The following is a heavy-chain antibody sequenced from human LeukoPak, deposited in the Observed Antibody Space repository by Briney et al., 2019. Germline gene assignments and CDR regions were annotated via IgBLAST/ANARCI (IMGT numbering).Heavy chain of an antibody. CDR2: IYPGDSDT. D-gene: IGHD3-22*01. Sequence: GESLKISCKGSGYIFTSYWIGWVRQMPGKGLEWMGIIYPGDSDTRYSPSFQGQVTISADKSISTAYLQWSSLKASDTAMHYCARHISMLTYDSSGYYFDYWGQGTLVTVSS. J-gene: IGHJ4*02. CDR3: ARHISMLTYDSSGYYFDY. V-gene: IGHV5-51*01. CDR1: GYIFTSYW.